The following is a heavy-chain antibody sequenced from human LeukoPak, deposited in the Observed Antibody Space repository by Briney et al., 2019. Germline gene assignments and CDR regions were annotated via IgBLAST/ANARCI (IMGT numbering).Heavy chain of an antibody. Sequence: KSSETLSLTCTVSGGSISSYYWSWIRQPPGKGLEWIGNIYHSGITYYNLYNPSLKSRVIISVDTSKNHFSLKLSSVTAADTAVYFCATLLSSSYYFDYWGQGTLVTVSS. D-gene: IGHD3-10*02. V-gene: IGHV4-59*04. CDR3: ATLLSSSYYFDY. CDR1: GGSISSYY. CDR2: IYHSGIT. J-gene: IGHJ4*02.